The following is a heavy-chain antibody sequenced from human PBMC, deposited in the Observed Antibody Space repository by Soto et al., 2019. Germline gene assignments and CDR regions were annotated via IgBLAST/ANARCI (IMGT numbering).Heavy chain of an antibody. Sequence: PGGSLKISGXCSGYGLTSYSIGGVRQVPGKGLEWVGIMDPGYSDTRYSPSFQGQVTTSADKYISTAYLQWSSLKASDTAMYYCARHAGFTPGYNYYYGMDVWGQGTTVTVSS. CDR3: ARHAGFTPGYNYYYGMDV. V-gene: IGHV5-51*01. D-gene: IGHD2-15*01. CDR1: GYGLTSYS. J-gene: IGHJ6*02. CDR2: MDPGYSDT.